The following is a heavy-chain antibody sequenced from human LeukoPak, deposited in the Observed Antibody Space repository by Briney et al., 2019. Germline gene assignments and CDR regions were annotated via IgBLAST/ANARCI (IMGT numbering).Heavy chain of an antibody. CDR2: INPNSGGT. CDR3: AREGYSYGYPYWFDP. J-gene: IGHJ5*02. CDR1: GYTFTGYY. V-gene: IGHV1-2*02. Sequence: EASVKVSCKASGYTFTGYYMHWVRQAPGQGLEWMGWINPNSGGTNYAQKFQGRVTMTRDTSISTAYMELSRLRSDDTAVYYCAREGYSYGYPYWFDPWGQGTLVTVSS. D-gene: IGHD5-18*01.